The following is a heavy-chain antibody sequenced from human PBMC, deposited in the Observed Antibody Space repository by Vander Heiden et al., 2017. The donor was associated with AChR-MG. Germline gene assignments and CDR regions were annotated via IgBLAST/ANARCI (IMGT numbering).Heavy chain of an antibody. V-gene: IGHV1-2*02. CDR1: GYNSPGYY. D-gene: IGHD2-8*02. CDR2: INPVSGGT. CDR3: ATPPMNTTDGYVDY. Sequence: QAQLVQSGAEVKKPGASVKVSCKAFGYNSPGYYMHWVRQAPGQGLEWMGWINPVSGGTKYAQNFQGRVTLTRDTSITTAYMELSRLRSDDTAMYYCATPPMNTTDGYVDYWGQGALVTVSS. J-gene: IGHJ4*02.